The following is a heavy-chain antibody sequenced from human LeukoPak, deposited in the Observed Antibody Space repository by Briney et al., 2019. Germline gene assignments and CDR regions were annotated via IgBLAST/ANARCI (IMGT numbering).Heavy chain of an antibody. CDR1: GYTFNSYA. D-gene: IGHD6-19*01. J-gene: IGHJ4*02. V-gene: IGHV1-3*01. CDR2: INAGNGNT. Sequence: ASVKVSCKAYGYTFNSYAIQWVRQAPGQRLEWMVCINAGNGNTKYSQKFQGRVTITTNTSASTACMELSRLRTEDTAVSYCSRDSATYSGWYGFGYWGQGTLVTVSS. CDR3: SRDSATYSGWYGFGY.